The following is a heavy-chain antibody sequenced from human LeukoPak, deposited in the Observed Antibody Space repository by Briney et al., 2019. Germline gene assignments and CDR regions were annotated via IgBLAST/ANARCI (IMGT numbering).Heavy chain of an antibody. D-gene: IGHD3-16*01. Sequence: PGGSLRLSCAGSGFTFSSYAMTWVRQAPGKGLKWVSGISASNGNTYHADSVKGRFTISRDNSKGTLYLQMNSLRAEDTAVYYCAKKIGGVYAFDIWGQGTMVTVSS. CDR1: GFTFSSYA. CDR3: AKKIGGVYAFDI. J-gene: IGHJ3*02. CDR2: ISASNGNT. V-gene: IGHV3-23*01.